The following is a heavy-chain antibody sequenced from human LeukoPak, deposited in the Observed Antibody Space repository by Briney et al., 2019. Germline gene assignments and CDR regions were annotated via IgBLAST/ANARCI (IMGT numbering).Heavy chain of an antibody. CDR2: INTDGSST. J-gene: IGHJ3*02. Sequence: HPGGSLRLSCAASGFTFSSYWMHWVRQAPGKGLVWVSRINTDGSSTSYADSVKGRFTISRDNAKNTLYLQMNSLRAEDTAVYYCARGVEWFGELSAFDIWGQGTMVTVSS. CDR3: ARGVEWFGELSAFDI. CDR1: GFTFSSYW. D-gene: IGHD3-10*01. V-gene: IGHV3-74*01.